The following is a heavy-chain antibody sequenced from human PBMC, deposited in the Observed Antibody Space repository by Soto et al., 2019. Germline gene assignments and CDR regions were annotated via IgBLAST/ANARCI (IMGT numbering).Heavy chain of an antibody. Sequence: GGSLRLSCEASEFLFSSYAMHWVRQAPGKGLQWVALISYDGSNKNYADSVKGRFTISRDNSKKTLFLQMDSLRPEDTAVYYCARVPAYPYYFDLWGQGTLVTVSS. CDR1: EFLFSSYA. V-gene: IGHV3-30-3*01. CDR2: ISYDGSNK. J-gene: IGHJ4*02. CDR3: ARVPAYPYYFDL.